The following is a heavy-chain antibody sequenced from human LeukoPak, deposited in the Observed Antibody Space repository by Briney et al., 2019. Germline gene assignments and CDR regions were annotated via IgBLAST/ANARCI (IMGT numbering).Heavy chain of an antibody. J-gene: IGHJ4*02. CDR1: GFTFSTYA. Sequence: PGRSLRLSCAASGFTFSTYAMHWVRQAPGKGLEWVAVIFYDGSTAYYADSVKGRFTISRDNSKNTLYLQMNSLRAEDTAVYYCARAIALVNFDYWGQGTLVTVSS. CDR3: ARAIALVNFDY. D-gene: IGHD3-10*01. V-gene: IGHV3-30*04. CDR2: IFYDGSTA.